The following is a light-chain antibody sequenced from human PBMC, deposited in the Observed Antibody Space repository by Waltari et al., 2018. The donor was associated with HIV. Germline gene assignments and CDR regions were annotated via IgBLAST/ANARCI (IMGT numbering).Light chain of an antibody. J-gene: IGLJ3*02. V-gene: IGLV3-21*04. Sequence: SYVLTQPPSVSVAPGKTARITCGGNNIGSKSVHWYQQKPGQAPVLVIYDDSDRPSGSPERCSGSKSGNTATLTISRVEAGDEADYYCQVWDSSSDHWVFGGGTKLTVL. CDR1: NIGSKS. CDR3: QVWDSSSDHWV. CDR2: DDS.